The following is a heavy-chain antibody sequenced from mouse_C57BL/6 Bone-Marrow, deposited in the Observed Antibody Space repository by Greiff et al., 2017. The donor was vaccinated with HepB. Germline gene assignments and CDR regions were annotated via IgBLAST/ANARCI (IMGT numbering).Heavy chain of an antibody. CDR2: IYPRDGST. V-gene: IGHV1-85*01. D-gene: IGHD1-1*01. Sequence: VQLQQSGPELVKPGASVKLSCKASGYTFTSYDINWVKQSPGQGLEWIGWIYPRDGSTKYNEKFKGKATLTVDTSSSPADMELHSLTSEDSAVYFCARSQSLYYYGSSYDWYFDVWGTGTTVTVSS. CDR3: ARSQSLYYYGSSYDWYFDV. CDR1: GYTFTSYD. J-gene: IGHJ1*03.